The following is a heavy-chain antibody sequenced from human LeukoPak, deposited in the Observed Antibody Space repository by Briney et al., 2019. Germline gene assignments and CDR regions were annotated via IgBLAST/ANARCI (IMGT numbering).Heavy chain of an antibody. D-gene: IGHD6-19*01. V-gene: IGHV4-59*01. CDR1: GGSISSYY. J-gene: IGHJ4*02. CDR2: IYYSGSA. CDR3: AIGSDSSGGDY. Sequence: SETLSLTCTVSGGSISSYYWSWIRQPPGKGLEWIGYIYYSGSANYNPSLKSRVTISVDTSKNQFSLKLSSVTAADTAVYYCAIGSDSSGGDYWGQGTLVTVSS.